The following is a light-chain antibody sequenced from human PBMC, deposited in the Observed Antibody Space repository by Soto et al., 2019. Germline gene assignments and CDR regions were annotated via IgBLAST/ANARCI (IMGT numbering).Light chain of an antibody. CDR3: QKRHMWPIK. Sequence: EVVFTQAPVALSLSPWERATLSCRASQSFRGLLAWYQQKPGQAPRLLIYDAYNRATGIPPRFSGSGSGTDFTLTISSLEPEDSAVYYCQKRHMWPIKFGQGKRLEIK. V-gene: IGKV3-11*01. J-gene: IGKJ5*01. CDR1: QSFRGL. CDR2: DAY.